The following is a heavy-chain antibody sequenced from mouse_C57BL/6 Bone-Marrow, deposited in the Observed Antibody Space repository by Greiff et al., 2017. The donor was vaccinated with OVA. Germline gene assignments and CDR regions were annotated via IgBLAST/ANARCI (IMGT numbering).Heavy chain of an antibody. V-gene: IGHV5-12*01. CDR1: GFTFSDYY. CDR2: ISNGGGST. Sequence: EVKLQESGGGLVQPGGSLKLSCAASGFTFSDYYMYWVRQTPEKRLEWVAYISNGGGSTYYPDTVKGRFTISRDNAKNTLYLQMSRLKSEDTAMYYCARRRYSNYAWFAYWGQGTLVTVSA. CDR3: ARRRYSNYAWFAY. D-gene: IGHD2-5*01. J-gene: IGHJ3*01.